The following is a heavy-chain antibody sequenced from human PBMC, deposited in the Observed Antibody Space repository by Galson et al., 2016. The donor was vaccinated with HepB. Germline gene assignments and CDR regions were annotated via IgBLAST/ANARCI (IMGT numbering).Heavy chain of an antibody. V-gene: IGHV3-30*18. CDR3: AKRHEYCPAVGCSVDY. CDR1: GFLFRGYG. Sequence: SLRLSCAGSGFLFRGYGMHWVRQAPGKGLEWVAADSMDGRRKFYSDSVRGRFTISRDNSNNMLFLQMDSLRPDDTAVYYCAKRHEYCPAVGCSVDYWGQGTTVTVSS. D-gene: IGHD2/OR15-2a*01. J-gene: IGHJ4*03. CDR2: DSMDGRRK.